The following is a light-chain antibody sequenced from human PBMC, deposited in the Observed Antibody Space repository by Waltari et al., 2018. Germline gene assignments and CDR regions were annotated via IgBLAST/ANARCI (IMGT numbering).Light chain of an antibody. CDR2: EVS. CDR3: MQALEFPYS. CDR1: QSLLDSEDGNTY. J-gene: IGKJ2*03. V-gene: IGKV2-40*01. Sequence: DIVMTQTPLSLPVTLGEPASISCRSSQSLLDSEDGNTYLEWYLQKPGQSPQLLIYEVSNRASGVPDRFSGSGSDTGFTLKISRVEAEDVGVYYCMQALEFPYSFGQGTKVEIK.